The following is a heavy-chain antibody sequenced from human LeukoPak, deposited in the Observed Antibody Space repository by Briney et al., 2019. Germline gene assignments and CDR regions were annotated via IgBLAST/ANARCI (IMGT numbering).Heavy chain of an antibody. CDR1: GYTFTGYY. J-gene: IGHJ4*02. Sequence: ASVKVSCKASGYTFTGYYMLWVRQAPGQGLEWMGWINPNSGGTNYAQRFQGRVTMTRDTSISTAYMELSRLRSDDTAVYFCARDSSLRGVIGNWGQGTLVTVSS. CDR3: ARDSSLRGVIGN. V-gene: IGHV1-2*02. CDR2: INPNSGGT. D-gene: IGHD3-10*01.